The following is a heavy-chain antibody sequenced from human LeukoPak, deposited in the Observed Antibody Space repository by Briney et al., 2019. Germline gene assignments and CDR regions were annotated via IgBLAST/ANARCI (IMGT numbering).Heavy chain of an antibody. CDR3: ARYFKGSLSLYYYYGMDV. Sequence: KRGESLKISCKGSGYSFTSYWIGWVRQMPGKGLEWMEIIYPGDSDTRYSPSFQGQVTISADKSISTAYLQWSSLKASDTAMYYCARYFKGSLSLYYYYGMDVWGRGTTVTVSS. D-gene: IGHD3-9*01. J-gene: IGHJ6*02. V-gene: IGHV5-51*01. CDR1: GYSFTSYW. CDR2: IYPGDSDT.